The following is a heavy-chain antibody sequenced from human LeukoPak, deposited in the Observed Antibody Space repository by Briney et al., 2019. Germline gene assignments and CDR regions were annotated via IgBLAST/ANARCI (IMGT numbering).Heavy chain of an antibody. CDR3: ARAGYSSSWYSRYFDL. CDR1: GFTFSSYD. J-gene: IGHJ2*01. CDR2: IGTAGEI. Sequence: GGSLRLSCAASGFTFSSYDMHWVRQATGKGLEWVSGIGTAGEIYYPGSVKGRFTISRENAKNSLYLQMNSLRAGDTAVYYCARAGYSSSWYSRYFDLWGRGTLVTVSS. D-gene: IGHD6-13*01. V-gene: IGHV3-13*01.